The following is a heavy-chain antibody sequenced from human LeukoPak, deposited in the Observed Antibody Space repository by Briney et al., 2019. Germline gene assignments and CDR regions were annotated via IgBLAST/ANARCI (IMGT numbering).Heavy chain of an antibody. CDR3: ESARYSYGTYFDY. J-gene: IGHJ4*02. V-gene: IGHV4-34*01. D-gene: IGHD5-18*01. CDR2: INHSGST. Sequence: SETLSLTCTVYGGSFSGYYWSWIRQPPGKGLEWIGEINHSGSTKYNPSLKSRVTISVDTSKNQFSLKLSSVTAADTAVYYCESARYSYGTYFDYWGQGTLVTVSS. CDR1: GGSFSGYY.